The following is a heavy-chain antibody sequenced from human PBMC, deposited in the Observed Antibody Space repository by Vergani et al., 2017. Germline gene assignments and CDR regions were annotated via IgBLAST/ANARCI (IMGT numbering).Heavy chain of an antibody. D-gene: IGHD2/OR15-2a*01. Sequence: QVQLAESGGGRVQPGRSLRLSCAASGFSFSSHAIHWVRQAPGKGLEWVAVISNDGSKKYYADSVKGRFTISRDNSKNTLDLQMNSLRAEDTALYYCAKEIVKGDAFDIWGQGTMVTVSS. J-gene: IGHJ3*02. CDR2: ISNDGSKK. CDR1: GFSFSSHA. CDR3: AKEIVKGDAFDI. V-gene: IGHV3-30*18.